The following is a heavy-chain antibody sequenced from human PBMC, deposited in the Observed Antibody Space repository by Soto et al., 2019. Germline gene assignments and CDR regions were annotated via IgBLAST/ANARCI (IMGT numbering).Heavy chain of an antibody. CDR3: ARLRGYCSGASCRIDY. CDR2: VYYSGST. J-gene: IGHJ4*02. Sequence: QLQLQESGPGLVKPSETLSLTCTVSGGSISSSSYYWGWIRQPPGKGLVWIGRVYYSGSTYYNLSPKGRVTISVDKSKNPSSLKMSSVPAADRGVYCCARLRGYCSGASCRIDYWGQGPLVTVS. V-gene: IGHV4-39*01. CDR1: GGSISSSSYY. D-gene: IGHD2-15*01.